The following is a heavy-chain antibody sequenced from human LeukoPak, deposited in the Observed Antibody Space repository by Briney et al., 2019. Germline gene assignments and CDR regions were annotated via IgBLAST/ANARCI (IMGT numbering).Heavy chain of an antibody. D-gene: IGHD3-16*02. Sequence: PGGSLRLSCAASGFTFSSYGIHWVRQAPGKGLEWVAFIGNDENNKKFGDPVKGGFTISRDNSKSTVYLQMNSLRVEDTAVYYCAKDDYRYVDYWGQGTLVIVSS. CDR3: AKDDYRYVDY. V-gene: IGHV3-30*02. CDR2: IGNDENNK. CDR1: GFTFSSYG. J-gene: IGHJ4*02.